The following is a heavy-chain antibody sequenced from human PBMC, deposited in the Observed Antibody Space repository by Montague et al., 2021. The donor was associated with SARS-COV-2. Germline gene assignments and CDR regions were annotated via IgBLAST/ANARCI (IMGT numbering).Heavy chain of an antibody. CDR3: ARDRRIVGALYYYYGMDV. CDR2: TYSGGST. J-gene: IGHJ6*02. CDR1: GFTVSSNY. V-gene: IGHV3-53*01. Sequence: SLRLSCAASGFTVSSNYMSWVRQAPGKGLEWVSVTYSGGSTYYADSVKGRFTISRDNSKNTLYLQMNSLRAEDTAVYYCARDRRIVGALYYYYGMDVWGQGTTVTVSS. D-gene: IGHD1-26*01.